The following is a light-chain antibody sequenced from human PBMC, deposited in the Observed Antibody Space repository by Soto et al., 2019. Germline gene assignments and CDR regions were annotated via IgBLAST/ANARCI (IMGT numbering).Light chain of an antibody. J-gene: IGKJ4*01. V-gene: IGKV1-5*03. CDR2: KAS. Sequence: DIQMTQSPSTLSASVGDRVTITCRASQRISSWLAWYQQKPGKAPKLLIYKASSLESGVPSRFSGSGSGTEFTLTISSLQPDDFATYYCQQYNSYSVTFGGGTKVEIE. CDR1: QRISSW. CDR3: QQYNSYSVT.